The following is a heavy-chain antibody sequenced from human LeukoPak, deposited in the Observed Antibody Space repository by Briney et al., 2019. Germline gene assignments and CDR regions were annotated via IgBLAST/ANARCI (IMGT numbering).Heavy chain of an antibody. CDR1: GFTLTSYW. CDR3: ARDYSWAFDI. J-gene: IGHJ3*02. CDR2: IKQDGSEK. V-gene: IGHV3-7*04. Sequence: GGSLRLSCAASGFTLTSYWMSWDRQAPGKGLEWVANIKQDGSEKYYVDSVKGRLTISRDNAKNSLYLQMNSLRAEDTAVYYCARDYSWAFDIWGQGAMVADSS. D-gene: IGHD2-15*01.